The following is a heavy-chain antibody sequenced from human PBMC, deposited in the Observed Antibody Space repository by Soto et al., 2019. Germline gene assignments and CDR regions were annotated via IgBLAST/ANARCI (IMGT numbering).Heavy chain of an antibody. CDR1: GGTFSSYA. J-gene: IGHJ6*02. D-gene: IGHD2-8*02. CDR2: IIPIFGTA. Sequence: SVKVSCKASGGTFSSYAISWVRQAPGQGLEWMGGIIPIFGTANYAQKFQGRVTITADESTSTAYMELSSLRSGDTAVYYCARERTGGGGMDVWGQGTTVTVSS. V-gene: IGHV1-69*13. CDR3: ARERTGGGGMDV.